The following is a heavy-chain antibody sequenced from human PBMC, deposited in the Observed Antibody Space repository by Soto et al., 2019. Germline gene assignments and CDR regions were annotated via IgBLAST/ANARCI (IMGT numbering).Heavy chain of an antibody. CDR3: ARVPSYYYDSGGYYYVVGGMDV. Sequence: ASVKVSCKASGSPFTSYGISWVRQAPGQGLEWMGWISAYNSNTNSAQKLQGRVTMTTDTSTSTAYMELRSLRSDDTAVYYCARVPSYYYDSGGYYYVVGGMDVWGQGTTVTVSS. D-gene: IGHD3-22*01. CDR1: GSPFTSYG. J-gene: IGHJ6*02. V-gene: IGHV1-18*04. CDR2: ISAYNSNT.